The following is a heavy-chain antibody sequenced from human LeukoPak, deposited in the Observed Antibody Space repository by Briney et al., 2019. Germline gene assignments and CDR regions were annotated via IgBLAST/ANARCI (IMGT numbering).Heavy chain of an antibody. V-gene: IGHV1-2*02. CDR3: ARVLFNSGYNY. D-gene: IGHD3-9*01. J-gene: IGHJ4*02. CDR2: VNPNSGET. Sequence: ASVKVSCKTSGSTFTGAYMHWARQAPGQGLEWMGWVNPNSGETKFAQKFQGRVTMTRDTSIRTVYMDLGGLRSDDTAVYYCARVLFNSGYNYWGQGSLVTVSS. CDR1: GSTFTGAY.